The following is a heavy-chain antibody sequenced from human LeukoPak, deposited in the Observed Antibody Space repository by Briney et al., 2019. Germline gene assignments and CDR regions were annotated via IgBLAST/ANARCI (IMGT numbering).Heavy chain of an antibody. V-gene: IGHV4-34*01. D-gene: IGHD3-10*01. CDR2: INHSGST. CDR1: GGSFSGYY. J-gene: IGHJ3*02. Sequence: SETLSLTCAVYGGSFSGYYWSWIRQPPGKGLEWIGEINHSGSTNYNPSLKSRVTISVDTSKNQFSLQLNSVTPEDTAVYYCARDVLLWFGESSNAFDIWGQGTMVTVSS. CDR3: ARDVLLWFGESSNAFDI.